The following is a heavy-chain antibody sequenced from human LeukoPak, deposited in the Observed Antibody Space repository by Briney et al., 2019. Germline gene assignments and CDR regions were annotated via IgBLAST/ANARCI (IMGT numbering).Heavy chain of an antibody. J-gene: IGHJ4*02. Sequence: QPGGSLRLSCAASGFTLSSYAMSWVRQAPGKGLEWVSAISGSGGSTYYADSVKGRFTISRDNAKNSLYLQMNSLRVEDTAVYYCARDGEVDYWGQGTLVTVSS. CDR3: ARDGEVDY. D-gene: IGHD3-10*01. CDR1: GFTLSSYA. V-gene: IGHV3-23*01. CDR2: ISGSGGST.